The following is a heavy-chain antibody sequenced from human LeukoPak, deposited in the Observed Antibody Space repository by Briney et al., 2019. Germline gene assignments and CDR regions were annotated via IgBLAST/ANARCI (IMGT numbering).Heavy chain of an antibody. CDR1: GYTFTSYG. V-gene: IGHV1-18*01. D-gene: IGHD2-15*01. Sequence: GASVKVSCKASGYTFTSYGISWVRQAPGQGLEWMGWISAYNGNTNYAQKLQGRVTMTTDTSTSTAYMELRSLRSDGTAVYYCARVVVVVVAARVSWFDPWGQGTLVTVSS. J-gene: IGHJ5*02. CDR2: ISAYNGNT. CDR3: ARVVVVVVAARVSWFDP.